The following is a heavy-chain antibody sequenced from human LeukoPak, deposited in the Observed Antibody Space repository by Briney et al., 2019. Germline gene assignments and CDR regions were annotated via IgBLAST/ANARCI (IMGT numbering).Heavy chain of an antibody. CDR1: GGSISSYY. CDR2: IYTSEST. Sequence: PSETLSLTCTVSGGSISSYYWSWIRQPAGKGLEWIGRIYTSESTNYNPSLKSRVTMSVDASKNQFSLKLSSVTAADTAVYYCARDDVGYCSGGSCYYFDYWGQGTLVTVSS. D-gene: IGHD2-15*01. V-gene: IGHV4-4*07. J-gene: IGHJ4*02. CDR3: ARDDVGYCSGGSCYYFDY.